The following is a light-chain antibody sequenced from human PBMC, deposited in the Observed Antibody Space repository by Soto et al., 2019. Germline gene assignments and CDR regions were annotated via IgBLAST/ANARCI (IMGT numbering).Light chain of an antibody. V-gene: IGLV2-14*01. CDR3: SLYTSSSTHRV. CDR1: SSDVGGYNY. Sequence: QSALTQPASVSGSPGQSITISCTGTSSDVGGYNYVSWYQQHPGKAPKLMIYEVSNRPSGVSNRFSGSKSGNTASLTISGLQAEDEADYYCSLYTSSSTHRVFGGGTQLTVL. CDR2: EVS. J-gene: IGLJ7*01.